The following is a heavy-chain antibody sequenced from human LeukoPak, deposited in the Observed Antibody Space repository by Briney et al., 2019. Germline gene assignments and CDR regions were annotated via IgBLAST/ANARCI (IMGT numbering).Heavy chain of an antibody. CDR3: ARDLPKTGYVGASDI. CDR1: GYTFTDYY. J-gene: IGHJ3*02. V-gene: IGHV1-2*02. Sequence: GASVKVSCRASGYTFTDYYLLWVRQAPGQGPEWMGWISPNSGGTNYARNFKGRVTMTRDTSISTAYLELNSLASDDTAVYYCARDLPKTGYVGASDIWGQGTMVTVSS. CDR2: ISPNSGGT. D-gene: IGHD5-12*01.